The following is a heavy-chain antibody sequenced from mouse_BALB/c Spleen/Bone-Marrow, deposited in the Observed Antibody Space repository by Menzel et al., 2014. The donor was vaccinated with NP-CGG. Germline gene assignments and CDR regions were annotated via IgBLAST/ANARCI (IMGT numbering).Heavy chain of an antibody. V-gene: IGHV4-1*02. J-gene: IGHJ3*01. CDR3: GRVSYFGRFFF. CDR1: GFDFSRYW. Sequence: EVKVVESGGGLVQPGGSLKLSCAASGFDFSRYWMSWVRQAPGKGLEWIGEINPDSSTINYTPSLKDKFIISRDNAKNTLYLQMRKVRSEDTALHYCGRVSYFGRFFFWGQGLWSLSLQ. D-gene: IGHD1-1*01. CDR2: INPDSSTI.